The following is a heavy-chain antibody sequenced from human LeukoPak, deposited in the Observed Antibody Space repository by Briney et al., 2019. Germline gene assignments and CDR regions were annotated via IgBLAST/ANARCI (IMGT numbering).Heavy chain of an antibody. V-gene: IGHV3-30*04. CDR1: GFTFSSYA. D-gene: IGHD3-9*01. CDR2: ISYDGSNK. J-gene: IGHJ2*01. Sequence: PGGSLRLSCAASGFTFSSYAMHWVRQAPGKGLEWVAVISYDGSNKYYADSVKGRFTISRDNSKNTLYLQMNSLRAEDTAVYYCARDLFPRDYDILTGLNWYFDLWGRGTLVTVSS. CDR3: ARDLFPRDYDILTGLNWYFDL.